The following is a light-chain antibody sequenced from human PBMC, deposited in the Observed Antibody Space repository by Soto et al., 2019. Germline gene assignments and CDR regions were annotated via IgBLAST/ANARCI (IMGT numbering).Light chain of an antibody. CDR1: QSVSSSY. Sequence: EIVLTQSPGTLSLSPGERATLSCRASQSVSSSYLAWYQQKPGQAPRLLIFGASSRATGVPDRFSGSGSGTDFTLTISSLQSEDFAVYYCQQHKNWPPLTFGGGTKVEIK. CDR2: GAS. V-gene: IGKV3D-20*02. CDR3: QQHKNWPPLT. J-gene: IGKJ4*01.